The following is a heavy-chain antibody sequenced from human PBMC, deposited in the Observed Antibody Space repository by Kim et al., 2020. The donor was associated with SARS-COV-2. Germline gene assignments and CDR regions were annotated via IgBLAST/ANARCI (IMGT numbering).Heavy chain of an antibody. CDR1: GYTFTSYY. D-gene: IGHD6-13*01. J-gene: IGHJ2*01. CDR3: ARGRGQQLVRWYFDL. Sequence: ASVKVSCKASGYTFTSYYMHWVRQAPGQGLEWMGIINPSGGSTSYAQKFQGRVTMTRDTSTSTVYMELSSLRSEDTAVYYCARGRGQQLVRWYFDLWGRGTLVTVSS. V-gene: IGHV1-46*01. CDR2: INPSGGST.